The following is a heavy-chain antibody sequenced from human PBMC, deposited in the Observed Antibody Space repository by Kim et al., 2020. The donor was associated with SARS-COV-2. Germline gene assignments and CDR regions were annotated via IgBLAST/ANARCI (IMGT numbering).Heavy chain of an antibody. Sequence: SETLSLTCTVSGGSISSFYWSWIRQPPGKGLEWIGYIYYSGSTNYNPSLKSRVTISVDTSKNQFSLKLSSVTAADTAVYYCARDSPRWAGPPGMDVWGQGTTVTFSS. J-gene: IGHJ6*02. CDR3: ARDSPRWAGPPGMDV. CDR1: GGSISSFY. V-gene: IGHV4-59*13. D-gene: IGHD6-19*01. CDR2: IYYSGST.